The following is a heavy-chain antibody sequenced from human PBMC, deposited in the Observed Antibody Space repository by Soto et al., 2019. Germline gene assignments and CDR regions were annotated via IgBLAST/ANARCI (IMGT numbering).Heavy chain of an antibody. D-gene: IGHD3-3*01. V-gene: IGHV1-18*04. CDR1: GYTFTSYG. J-gene: IGHJ5*02. Sequence: QVQLVQSGAEVKKPGASVKVSCKASGYTFTSYGISWVRQAPGQGLEWMGWISAYNGNTNYAQKLQGRVTMTTDTSTSTDYMELRSLRADDTAVYYCARNHVPRYYDFWSGSRRPGWFDPWGQGTLVTVSS. CDR3: ARNHVPRYYDFWSGSRRPGWFDP. CDR2: ISAYNGNT.